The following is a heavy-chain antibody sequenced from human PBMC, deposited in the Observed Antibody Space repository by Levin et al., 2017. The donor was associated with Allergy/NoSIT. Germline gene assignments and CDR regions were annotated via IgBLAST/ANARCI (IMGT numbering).Heavy chain of an antibody. CDR1: GFTFSNAW. J-gene: IGHJ4*02. CDR3: TTDRKSLTGYYQGDY. V-gene: IGHV3-15*01. Sequence: GGSLRLSCAASGFTFSNAWMSWVRQAPGKGLEWVGRIKSKTDGGTTDYAAPVKGRFTISRDDSKNTLYLQMNSLKTEDTAVYYCTTDRKSLTGYYQGDYWGQGTLVTVSS. CDR2: IKSKTDGGTT. D-gene: IGHD3-9*01.